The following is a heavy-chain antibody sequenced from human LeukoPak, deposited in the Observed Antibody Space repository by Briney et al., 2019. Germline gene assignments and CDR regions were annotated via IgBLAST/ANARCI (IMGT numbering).Heavy chain of an antibody. J-gene: IGHJ4*02. CDR2: ISGSGDSI. CDR3: AKNPTHAAAGIYFDC. CDR1: GFTFSSYA. Sequence: PGGSLRLSCAASGFTFSSYAMSWVRQGPERGLEWVSTISGSGDSIYYADSVKGRFTISGDNSKNTLYLEVNSLRADDTAIYYCAKNPTHAAAGIYFDCWGQGTLVTVSS. D-gene: IGHD6-13*01. V-gene: IGHV3-23*01.